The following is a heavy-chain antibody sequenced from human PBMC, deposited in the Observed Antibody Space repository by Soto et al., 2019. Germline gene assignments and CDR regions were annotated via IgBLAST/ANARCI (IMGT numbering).Heavy chain of an antibody. Sequence: PGGSLRLSCAASGFTFSSYAMSWVRQAPGEGLEWVSAISGSGGSTYYADSVKGRFTISRDNSKNTLYLQMNSLRAEDTAVYYCAKDPPSMVRGVITYNWFDPWGQGTLVTVSS. D-gene: IGHD3-10*01. V-gene: IGHV3-23*01. CDR3: AKDPPSMVRGVITYNWFDP. CDR2: ISGSGGST. CDR1: GFTFSSYA. J-gene: IGHJ5*02.